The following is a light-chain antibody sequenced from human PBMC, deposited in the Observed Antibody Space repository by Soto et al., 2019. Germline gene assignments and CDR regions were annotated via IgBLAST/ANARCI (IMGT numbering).Light chain of an antibody. CDR2: AAS. CDR1: QRISSY. J-gene: IGKJ4*01. V-gene: IGKV1-8*01. CDR3: QQYYSYPLT. Sequence: AIRMTQSPSSLSASTGDRVTITCRASQRISSYLAWYQQKPGKAPKLLIYAASTLQSGVPSRFSGSGSGTDFTLTLSCLQSEDFATYYCQQYYSYPLTFGGGTKVEIK.